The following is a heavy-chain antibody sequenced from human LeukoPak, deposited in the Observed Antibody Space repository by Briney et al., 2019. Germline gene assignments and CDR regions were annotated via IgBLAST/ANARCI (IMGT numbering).Heavy chain of an antibody. Sequence: ASVKVSCKASGYTFTGYYMHWVRQAPGQGLEWMGWINPNSGGTNYAQKFQGRVTMTRDTSISTAYMELSRLRSDDTAVYYCARAYSSSSSRRDAFDIWGQGTMVTVSS. CDR2: INPNSGGT. CDR1: GYTFTGYY. V-gene: IGHV1-2*02. J-gene: IGHJ3*02. D-gene: IGHD6-6*01. CDR3: ARAYSSSSSRRDAFDI.